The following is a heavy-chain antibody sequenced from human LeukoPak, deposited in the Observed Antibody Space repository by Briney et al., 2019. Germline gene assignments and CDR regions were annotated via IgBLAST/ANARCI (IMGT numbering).Heavy chain of an antibody. Sequence: PGGSLRLSCTASVFTFSNHGMNWVRQAPGKGLEWISYISSTSTDIYYVDSVEGRFTISRDNAKNSLYLQMNSLRPEDTSIYYCARRGPYFDYWGQGILVTVSS. CDR3: ARRGPYFDY. J-gene: IGHJ4*02. D-gene: IGHD3-10*01. V-gene: IGHV3-21*05. CDR1: VFTFSNHG. CDR2: ISSTSTDI.